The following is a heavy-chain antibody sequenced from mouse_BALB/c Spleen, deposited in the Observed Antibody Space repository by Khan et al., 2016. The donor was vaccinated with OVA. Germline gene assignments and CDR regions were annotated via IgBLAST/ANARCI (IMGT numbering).Heavy chain of an antibody. Sequence: QIQLVQSGPELKKPGETVKISCKASGYTFTNYGMNWVKQAPGKGLKWMGWINTYTGEPTYTGDFKGRFAFSLETSASTAYLQINNLKNEDRATYLCARGASYWYFDVWGAGTTVTVSS. V-gene: IGHV9-1*02. CDR2: INTYTGEP. J-gene: IGHJ1*01. CDR1: GYTFTNYG. CDR3: ARGASYWYFDV.